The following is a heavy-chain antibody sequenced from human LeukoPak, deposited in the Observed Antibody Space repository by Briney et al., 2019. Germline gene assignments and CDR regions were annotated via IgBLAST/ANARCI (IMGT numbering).Heavy chain of an antibody. D-gene: IGHD3-22*01. CDR3: ARVQSYDSSGYYFLFGSFDY. CDR2: ISYDGSNK. V-gene: IGHV3-30-3*01. Sequence: PGGSLRLSCAASGFTFSSYAMHWVRQAPGKGLEWVAVISYDGSNKYYADSVKGRFTISRDNSTNTLYLQMNSLRAEDTAVYYCARVQSYDSSGYYFLFGSFDYWGQGTLVTVSS. CDR1: GFTFSSYA. J-gene: IGHJ4*02.